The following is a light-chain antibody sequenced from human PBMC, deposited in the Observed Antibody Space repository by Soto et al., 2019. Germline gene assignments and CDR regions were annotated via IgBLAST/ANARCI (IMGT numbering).Light chain of an antibody. V-gene: IGKV1-27*01. CDR3: QKYDGAPLA. Sequence: DVQMTQSPSSLSASVGDRVTITCRAGQGINIYLAWYQRKPGKVPKLLIDAASTLQTGVPSRFRGSGSGTDFTLSISSPQPEDVATYYGQKYDGAPLAFGGGTKVEI. CDR1: QGINIY. J-gene: IGKJ4*01. CDR2: AAS.